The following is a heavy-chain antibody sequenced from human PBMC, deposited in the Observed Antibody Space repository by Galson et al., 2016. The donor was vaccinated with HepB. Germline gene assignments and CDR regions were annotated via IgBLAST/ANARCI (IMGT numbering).Heavy chain of an antibody. CDR1: GFTLGNHA. D-gene: IGHD1-26*01. CDR2: IWYDTSNP. V-gene: IGHV3-33*01. CDR3: ARGVGSTEMSCSDY. Sequence: SLRLSCAASGFTLGNHAMHWVRQPPGKGLEWVAAIWYDTSNPWYANSVMGRFAISRDNSQNTLYLQMGNRRTEDTATYYCARGVGSTEMSCSDYWGQGTLVTVSS. J-gene: IGHJ4*02.